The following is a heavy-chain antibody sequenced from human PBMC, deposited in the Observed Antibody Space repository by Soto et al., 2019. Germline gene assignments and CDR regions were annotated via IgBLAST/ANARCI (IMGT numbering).Heavy chain of an antibody. CDR2: IKEDGSEK. Sequence: GSLRLSCAASGFTFSTYWMSWVRQAPGKGLEWVANIKEDGSEKYYVDSVEGRFTISRDNAKNSLYLQMTSLRAEDTALYYCARGWGYFDSSGFPYLYAMDVWGQGTTVTVSS. D-gene: IGHD3-22*01. CDR3: ARGWGYFDSSGFPYLYAMDV. J-gene: IGHJ6*02. CDR1: GFTFSTYW. V-gene: IGHV3-7*01.